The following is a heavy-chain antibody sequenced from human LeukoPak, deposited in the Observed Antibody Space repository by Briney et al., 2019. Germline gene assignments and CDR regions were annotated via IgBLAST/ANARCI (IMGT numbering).Heavy chain of an antibody. V-gene: IGHV3-21*01. Sequence: GGSLRLSCAASGFTFNYYNMNWVRQAPGKALEWVSSITSSGAYIFYADSVRGRFTISRDNAKDSLYLQMNSLGPEDTAVYYCARDSYDYVWGSYRSGYFDSWGQGTLVTVSS. CDR1: GFTFNYYN. J-gene: IGHJ4*02. CDR2: ITSSGAYI. CDR3: ARDSYDYVWGSYRSGYFDS. D-gene: IGHD3-16*02.